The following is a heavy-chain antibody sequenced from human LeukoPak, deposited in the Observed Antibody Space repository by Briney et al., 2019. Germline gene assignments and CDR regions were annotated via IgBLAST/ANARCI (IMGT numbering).Heavy chain of an antibody. J-gene: IGHJ3*02. CDR3: AREEATVLTPGLAFDI. CDR1: GGTFSSYA. Sequence: GASVKVSCKASGGTFSSYAISWVRQAPGQGLEWVGWTNPNSGGTNYAQNFQGRVTMTRDTSISTAYMELSSLRSDDTAVYYCAREEATVLTPGLAFDIWGQGTMVTVSS. D-gene: IGHD4-23*01. V-gene: IGHV1-2*02. CDR2: TNPNSGGT.